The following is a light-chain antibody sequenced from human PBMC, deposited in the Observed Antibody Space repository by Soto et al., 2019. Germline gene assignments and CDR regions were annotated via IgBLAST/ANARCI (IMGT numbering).Light chain of an antibody. Sequence: DIQMTQCPSSLSPSLGDRGSILRRASQNIRMYVNWYQQKAGKAPNLLIYAAASWQSGVPSRFRGFGAGTDFSLTITSLQAEDFATYYCQQTYSPPWTFGQGTKV. CDR1: QNIRMY. J-gene: IGKJ1*01. CDR2: AAA. V-gene: IGKV1-39*01. CDR3: QQTYSPPWT.